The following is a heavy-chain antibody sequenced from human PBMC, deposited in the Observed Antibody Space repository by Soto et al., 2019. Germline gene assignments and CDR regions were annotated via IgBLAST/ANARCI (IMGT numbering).Heavy chain of an antibody. CDR3: ARGWITIFGVVIRHDAFDI. D-gene: IGHD3-3*01. CDR2: ISAYNGNT. V-gene: IGHV1-18*01. J-gene: IGHJ3*02. CDR1: GYTFTSYG. Sequence: ASVKVSCKASGYTFTSYGISWVRQAPGQGLEGMGWISAYNGNTNYAQKLQGRVTMTTDKYTRTAYMELRSLRSDDTAVYYCARGWITIFGVVIRHDAFDIWGQGTMVTVS.